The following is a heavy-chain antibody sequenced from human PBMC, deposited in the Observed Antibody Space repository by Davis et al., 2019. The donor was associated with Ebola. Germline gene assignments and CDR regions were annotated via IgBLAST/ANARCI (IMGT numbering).Heavy chain of an antibody. J-gene: IGHJ4*02. CDR2: ISSDGRNT. D-gene: IGHD3-22*01. CDR1: GFTFSNYA. Sequence: PGGSLRLSCAASGFTFSNYAMSWVRQAPGKGLEWVSSISSDGRNTYYADSVKGRFTISRDNSKNTLYLQMDSLRGGDASVYYCAKRVASSGFFRGLDYWGQGTLVTVSS. V-gene: IGHV3-23*01. CDR3: AKRVASSGFFRGLDY.